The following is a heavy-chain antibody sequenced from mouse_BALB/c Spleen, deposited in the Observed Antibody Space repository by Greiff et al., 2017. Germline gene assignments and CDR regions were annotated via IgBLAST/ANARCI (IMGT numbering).Heavy chain of an antibody. J-gene: IGHJ1*01. CDR2: INPNNGGT. CDR3: AILVATDWYFDV. V-gene: IGHV1-18*01. CDR1: GYTFTDYN. Sequence: VQLQQSGPELVKPGASVQIPCKASGYTFTDYNMDWVKQSHGKSLELIGDINPNNGGTIYNQKFKGKATLTVDKSSSTAYMELRSLTSEDTAVYYCAILVATDWYFDVWGAGTTVTVSS. D-gene: IGHD1-1*01.